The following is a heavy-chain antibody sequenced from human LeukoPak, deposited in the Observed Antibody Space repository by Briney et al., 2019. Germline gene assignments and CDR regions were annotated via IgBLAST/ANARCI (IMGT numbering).Heavy chain of an antibody. D-gene: IGHD4-11*01. CDR1: GFTFSSYA. J-gene: IGHJ6*02. CDR3: ASGITTAGYYCYGMDV. V-gene: IGHV3-30-3*01. CDR2: ISNDGNNK. Sequence: GGSLRLSCAASGFTFSSYAMHWVRQAPGKGLEWVAAISNDGNNKYYADSVKGRFTISRDNSKNTLYLQMNSLRAEDTAVYYCASGITTAGYYCYGMDVWGQGTTVTVSS.